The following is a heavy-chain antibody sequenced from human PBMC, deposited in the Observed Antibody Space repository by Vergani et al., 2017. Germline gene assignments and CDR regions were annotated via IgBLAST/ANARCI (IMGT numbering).Heavy chain of an antibody. J-gene: IGHJ4*02. CDR2: VSFRGDT. CDR3: ASSRIYYGAGSPDY. D-gene: IGHD3-10*01. Sequence: QVKLQESGPGLVKPSETLSLTCTVSGASVNSYYWSWIRQPPGKGLEWMGYVSFRGDTLYDPALKGRMTISLNTSSNQFSLYLTSVTAADTAVYYCASSRIYYGAGSPDYWGQGTLVTVSS. V-gene: IGHV4-59*02. CDR1: GASVNSYY.